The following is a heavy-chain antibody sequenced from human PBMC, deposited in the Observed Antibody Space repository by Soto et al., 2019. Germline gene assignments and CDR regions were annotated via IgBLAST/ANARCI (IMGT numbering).Heavy chain of an antibody. CDR2: ISSSSSYT. CDR1: GFTFSDYY. J-gene: IGHJ5*02. CDR3: ARVVERWLQWGQGGWFDP. D-gene: IGHD5-12*01. Sequence: QVQLVESGGGLVKPGGSLRLSCAASGFTFSDYYMSWIRQAPGKGLEWVSYISSSSSYTNYADSVKGRFTISRDNAKNSLYLQRNSLRAEDTAVYYCARVVERWLQWGQGGWFDPWGQGTLVTVSS. V-gene: IGHV3-11*06.